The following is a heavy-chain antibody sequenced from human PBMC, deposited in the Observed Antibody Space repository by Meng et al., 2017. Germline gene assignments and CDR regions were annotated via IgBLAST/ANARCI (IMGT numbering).Heavy chain of an antibody. D-gene: IGHD6-19*01. CDR1: GGSISSYY. V-gene: IGHV4-59*01. J-gene: IGHJ3*02. Sequence: GSLRLSCTVSGGSISSYYWSWIRQPPGKGLEWNGYIYYSGSTNYNPSLKSRVTISVDTSKNQFSLKLSSVTAADTAVYYCAREVSSGWYRDAFDIWGQGTMVTVSS. CDR2: IYYSGST. CDR3: AREVSSGWYRDAFDI.